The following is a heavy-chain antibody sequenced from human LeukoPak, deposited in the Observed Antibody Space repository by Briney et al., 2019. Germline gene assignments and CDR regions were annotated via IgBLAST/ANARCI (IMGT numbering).Heavy chain of an antibody. J-gene: IGHJ4*02. CDR3: ARGGQYDTLTADY. CDR2: ISSTSSYM. V-gene: IGHV3-21*01. Sequence: GGSLRLSCAASGFTFSDYSMNWVRQAPGKGLEWVSSISSTSSYMYYADSVKGRFTISRDNAKNSLYLQMNSLRAEDTAVYYCARGGQYDTLTADYWGPGTLVTVSS. CDR1: GFTFSDYS. D-gene: IGHD3-9*01.